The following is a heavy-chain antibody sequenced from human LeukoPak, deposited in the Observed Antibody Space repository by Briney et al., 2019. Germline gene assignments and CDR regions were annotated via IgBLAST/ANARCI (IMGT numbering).Heavy chain of an antibody. V-gene: IGHV1-18*01. J-gene: IGHJ5*02. CDR2: ISAYNGNT. D-gene: IGHD2-15*01. Sequence: ASVKVSCKASGYTFTSYGISWVRQAPGQGLEWMGWISAYNGNTNYAQKLQGRVTMTTDTSTSTAYMELRSLRSDDTAVYYCATGPLFCSGGSCPIDLWGQGTLVTVSS. CDR1: GYTFTSYG. CDR3: ATGPLFCSGGSCPIDL.